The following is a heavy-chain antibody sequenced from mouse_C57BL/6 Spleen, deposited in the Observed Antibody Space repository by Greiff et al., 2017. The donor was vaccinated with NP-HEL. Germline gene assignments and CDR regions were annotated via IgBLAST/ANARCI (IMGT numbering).Heavy chain of an antibody. V-gene: IGHV5-17*01. D-gene: IGHD2-2*01. CDR1: GFTFSDYG. J-gene: IGHJ2*01. CDR2: ISSGSSTI. Sequence: EVKLVESGGGLVKPGGSLKLSCAASGFTFSDYGMHWVRQAPEKGLEWVAYISSGSSTIYYADTVKGRFTISRDNAKNTLFLQMTSLRSEDTAMYYCARGYDVGYWGQGTTLTVSS. CDR3: ARGYDVGY.